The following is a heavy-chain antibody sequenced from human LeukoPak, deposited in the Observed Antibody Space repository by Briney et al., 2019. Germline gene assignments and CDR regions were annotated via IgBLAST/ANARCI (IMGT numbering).Heavy chain of an antibody. J-gene: IGHJ4*02. V-gene: IGHV4-61*05. Sequence: KPSETLSLTCTVSGGSINSSAYYWGWIRQPPGKGLEWIGYIYYSGSTNYNPSLKSRVTISVDTSKNQFSLKLSSVTAADTAVYYCARLNYDYVWGSYRRENYYFDYWGQGTLVTVSS. CDR3: ARLNYDYVWGSYRRENYYFDY. CDR2: IYYSGST. CDR1: GGSINSSAYY. D-gene: IGHD3-16*02.